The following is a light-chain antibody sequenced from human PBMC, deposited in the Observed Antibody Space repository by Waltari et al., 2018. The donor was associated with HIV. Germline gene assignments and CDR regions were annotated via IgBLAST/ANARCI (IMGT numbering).Light chain of an antibody. J-gene: IGLJ1*01. CDR3: NSYTSSTTRV. Sequence: QPALTQPASVSRPPVQSLTIACPGTSSDARGYNYVSWYQQHPGKAPKLLIYEVSIRPSGVSNRVSGSKSGNTASLTISGLQAEDEADYYCNSYTSSTTRVFGTGTKVTVL. CDR1: SSDARGYNY. CDR2: EVS. V-gene: IGLV2-14*01.